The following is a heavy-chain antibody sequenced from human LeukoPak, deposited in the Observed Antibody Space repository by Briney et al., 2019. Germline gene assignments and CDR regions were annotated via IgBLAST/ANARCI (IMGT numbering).Heavy chain of an antibody. Sequence: PGGSLRLSCAASGFTFSSYGMHWVRQAPGKELEWVAVISYDGSNKYCADSVKGRFTISRDNSKNTLYLQMNSLRAEDTAVYYCASLTYCSSTSCYADDYWGQGTLVTVSS. J-gene: IGHJ4*02. V-gene: IGHV3-30*03. D-gene: IGHD2-2*01. CDR1: GFTFSSYG. CDR3: ASLTYCSSTSCYADDY. CDR2: ISYDGSNK.